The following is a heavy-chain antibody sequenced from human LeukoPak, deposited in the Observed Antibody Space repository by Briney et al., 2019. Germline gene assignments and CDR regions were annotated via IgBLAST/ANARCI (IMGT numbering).Heavy chain of an antibody. D-gene: IGHD1-1*01. CDR3: ARAGTFRAYYYGMDV. V-gene: IGHV4-59*01. J-gene: IGHJ6*02. CDR2: IYYSGST. CDR1: GGSISSYY. Sequence: SETLSVTCTVSGGSISSYYWSWIRQPRGKGLEWIGYIYYSGSTNYNPSLKSRVTISVDTSKNQFSLKLSSVTAADTAVYYCARAGTFRAYYYGMDVWGQGTTVTVSS.